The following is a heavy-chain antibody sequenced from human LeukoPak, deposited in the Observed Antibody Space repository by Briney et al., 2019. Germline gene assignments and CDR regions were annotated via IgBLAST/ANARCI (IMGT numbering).Heavy chain of an antibody. Sequence: GGSLRLSCAASGLIFDTAWMSWVRQAPGRGLAWVGRIRSNNDGGAADYAAPVKGRFTISRDDSKNTLYLQMNSLKTEDTAVYYCTTEGQQPSPFDYWGQGTLVIVSS. J-gene: IGHJ4*02. CDR3: TTEGQQPSPFDY. CDR1: GLIFDTAW. D-gene: IGHD6-13*01. V-gene: IGHV3-15*01. CDR2: IRSNNDGGAA.